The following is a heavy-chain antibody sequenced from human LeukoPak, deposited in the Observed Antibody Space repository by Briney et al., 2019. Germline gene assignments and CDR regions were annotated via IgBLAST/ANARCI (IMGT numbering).Heavy chain of an antibody. Sequence: GGSLRLSCAASGFTFSSYAMSWVRQAPGKGLEWVSAISGSGGSTYYADSVKGRFTISRDNSKNTLYLQMNSLRAEDTAVYYRAKPPRYNWRIFDYWGQGTLVTVSS. J-gene: IGHJ4*02. CDR3: AKPPRYNWRIFDY. V-gene: IGHV3-23*01. CDR2: ISGSGGST. CDR1: GFTFSSYA. D-gene: IGHD1-20*01.